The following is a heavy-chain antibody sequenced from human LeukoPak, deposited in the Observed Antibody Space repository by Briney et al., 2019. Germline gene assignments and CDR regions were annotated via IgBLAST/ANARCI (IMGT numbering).Heavy chain of an antibody. CDR1: GGSISSGDYS. V-gene: IGHV4-31*03. J-gene: IGHJ4*02. Sequence: SETLSLTCTVSGGSISSGDYSWNWVRQHPGKGLEWIGHIYFSGSTSHNPSLKSRVTISLDTSKNQFSLKLRSVTAADTAVYYRTRAETYWGQGTLVTVSS. CDR2: IYFSGST. CDR3: TRAETY.